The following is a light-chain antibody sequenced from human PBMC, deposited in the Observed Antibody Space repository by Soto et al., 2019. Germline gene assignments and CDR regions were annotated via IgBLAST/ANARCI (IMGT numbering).Light chain of an antibody. V-gene: IGLV1-47*01. CDR2: RNN. CDR1: SSNIGSNY. J-gene: IGLJ2*01. Sequence: QSVLTQPPSASGTPGQRATISCSGSSSNIGSNYVYWYQQLPGTVPQLLIYRNNERPSGVPDRFSGSKSGTSASLAISGLRSEDEADYYCAAWDDSLSGVVFGGGTKVTVL. CDR3: AAWDDSLSGVV.